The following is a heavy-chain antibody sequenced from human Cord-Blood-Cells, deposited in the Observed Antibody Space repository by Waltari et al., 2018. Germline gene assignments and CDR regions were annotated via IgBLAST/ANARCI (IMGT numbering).Heavy chain of an antibody. CDR3: ARDLGSQAAARPLGGDAFDI. Sequence: QVQLQESGPGLVKPSETLSLTCTVSGGSISSYYWSWIRQPPGKGLEWIGYIYYSGSTNYNPSLKSRVTISVDTSKNQFSLKLSSVTAADTAVYYCARDLGSQAAARPLGGDAFDIWGQGTMVTVSS. D-gene: IGHD6-6*01. J-gene: IGHJ3*02. CDR2: IYYSGST. CDR1: GGSISSYY. V-gene: IGHV4-59*01.